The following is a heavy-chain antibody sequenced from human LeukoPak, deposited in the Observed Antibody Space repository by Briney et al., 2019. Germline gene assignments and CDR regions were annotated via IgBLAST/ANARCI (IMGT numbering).Heavy chain of an antibody. D-gene: IGHD6-19*01. V-gene: IGHV4-4*02. CDR3: ARERGSGWYDMSFDY. CDR2: IYHSGST. Sequence: PSGTLSLTCAVSGGSISSSNWWSWVRQPPGKGLEWIGEIYHSGSTNYNPSLKSRVTMSVDMSKNQFSLRLNSMTAADTAVYYCARERGSGWYDMSFDYWGQGILVTVYS. J-gene: IGHJ4*02. CDR1: GGSISSSNW.